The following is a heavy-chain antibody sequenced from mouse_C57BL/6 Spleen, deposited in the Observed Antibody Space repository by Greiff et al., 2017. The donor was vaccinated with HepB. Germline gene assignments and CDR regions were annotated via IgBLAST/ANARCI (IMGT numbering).Heavy chain of an antibody. V-gene: IGHV1-82*01. CDR1: GYAFSSSW. CDR3: ARPFLSYFDY. J-gene: IGHJ2*01. CDR2: IYPGDGDT. Sequence: QVQLKQSGPELVKPGASVKISCKASGYAFSSSWMNWVKQRPGKGLEWIGRIYPGDGDTNYNGKFKGKATLTADKSSSTAYMQLSSLTSEDSAVYFCARPFLSYFDYWGQGTTLTVSS.